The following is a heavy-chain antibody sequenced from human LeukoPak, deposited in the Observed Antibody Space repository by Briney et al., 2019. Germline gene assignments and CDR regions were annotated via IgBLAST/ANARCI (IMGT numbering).Heavy chain of an antibody. CDR2: ISSSSSYI. CDR3: ARDWGIAAAGTSGY. Sequence: GGSLRLSCAASGFTFSSYSMNWVRQAPGKGLEWVSSISSSSSYIYYADSVKGRFTISRDNAKNSLYLQMNSLRAEDTAVYYCARDWGIAAAGTSGYWGQGTLVTVSS. CDR1: GFTFSSYS. J-gene: IGHJ4*02. V-gene: IGHV3-21*01. D-gene: IGHD6-13*01.